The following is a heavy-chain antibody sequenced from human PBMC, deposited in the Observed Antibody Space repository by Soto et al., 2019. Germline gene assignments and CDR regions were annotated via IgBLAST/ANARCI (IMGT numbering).Heavy chain of an antibody. V-gene: IGHV6-1*01. Sequence: SQTLSLTCAISGDSVSRNSVAWNWIRQSPSRGLEWLGRTYYRSKWYSDYAVSVKSRITINPDTSKNQFSLQLNSVTPGDTAVYYCVRGQFSAFDVWGQGTLVTVSS. CDR3: VRGQFSAFDV. D-gene: IGHD3-3*02. CDR1: GDSVSRNSVA. J-gene: IGHJ4*02. CDR2: TYYRSKWYS.